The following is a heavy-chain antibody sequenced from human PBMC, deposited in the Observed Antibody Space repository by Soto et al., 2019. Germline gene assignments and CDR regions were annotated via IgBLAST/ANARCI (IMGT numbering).Heavy chain of an antibody. CDR3: AKEPYDSTGFYYSFHH. D-gene: IGHD3-22*01. Sequence: QVQLVESGGGVVQPGRSLRLSCAASGFTFSSYGMHWVRQAPGKGLEWVAVISSDGSDKNYADSVKGRFSISRDNSRNTLFLQMNSLRPEYTAVIYCAKEPYDSTGFYYSFHHWGQGTLVTVSS. CDR2: ISSDGSDK. J-gene: IGHJ4*02. V-gene: IGHV3-30*18. CDR1: GFTFSSYG.